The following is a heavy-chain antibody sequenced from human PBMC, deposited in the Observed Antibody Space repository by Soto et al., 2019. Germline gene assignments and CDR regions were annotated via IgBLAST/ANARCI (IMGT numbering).Heavy chain of an antibody. Sequence: SETLSLTCTVSGGSISSGDYYWSWIRQPPGKGLEWIGYIYYSGSTYYNPSLKSRVTISVDTSKNQFSLKLSSVTAADTAVYYCARSVATTILPYFDYWGQGTLVTVSS. CDR3: ARSVATTILPYFDY. J-gene: IGHJ4*02. V-gene: IGHV4-30-4*01. D-gene: IGHD5-12*01. CDR2: IYYSGST. CDR1: GGSISSGDYY.